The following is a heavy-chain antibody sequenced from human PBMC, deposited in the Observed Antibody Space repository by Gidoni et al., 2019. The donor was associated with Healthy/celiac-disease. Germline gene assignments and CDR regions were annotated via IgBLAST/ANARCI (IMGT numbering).Heavy chain of an antibody. CDR1: GYSISSGYY. J-gene: IGHJ4*02. Sequence: QVQLQESGPGLVKPSETLSLTCTVSGYSISSGYYWGWIRQPPGKGLEWIGSIYHSGSTYYNPSLKSRVTISVDTSKNQFSLKLSSVTAADTAVYYCARAGVSYFDYWGQGTLVTVSS. D-gene: IGHD3-10*01. V-gene: IGHV4-38-2*02. CDR3: ARAGVSYFDY. CDR2: IYHSGST.